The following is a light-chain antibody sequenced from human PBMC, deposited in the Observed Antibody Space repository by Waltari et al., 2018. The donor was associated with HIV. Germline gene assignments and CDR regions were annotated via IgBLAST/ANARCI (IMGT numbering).Light chain of an antibody. CDR2: DDN. V-gene: IGLV3-21*02. J-gene: IGLJ2*01. Sequence: SFVLTQPPSVSVAPGQTARITCGGNKIGSKSVHWYQQKPGQAPLLVVYDDNDRPSGIPERFSGSNSGNTATLTINGVEAGDEADYYCQVWDSSGDPYVVFGGGTKLTVL. CDR3: QVWDSSGDPYVV. CDR1: KIGSKS.